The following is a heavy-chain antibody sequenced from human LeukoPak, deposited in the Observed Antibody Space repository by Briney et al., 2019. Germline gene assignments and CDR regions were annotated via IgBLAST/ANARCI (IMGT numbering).Heavy chain of an antibody. CDR1: GFTFSSYG. J-gene: IGHJ4*02. V-gene: IGHV3-30*02. CDR2: IRYDGSNK. D-gene: IGHD3-9*01. CDR3: AKDVLRYFDWPIGSDY. Sequence: GGSLRLSCAASGFTFSSYGMHWVRQAPGKWLEWVAFIRYDGSNKYYADSVKGRFTISRDNSKNTLYLQMNSLRAEDTAVYYCAKDVLRYFDWPIGSDYWGQGTLVTVSS.